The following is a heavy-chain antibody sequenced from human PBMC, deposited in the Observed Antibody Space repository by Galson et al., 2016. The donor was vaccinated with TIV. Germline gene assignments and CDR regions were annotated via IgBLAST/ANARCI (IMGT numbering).Heavy chain of an antibody. CDR3: ARISGYYDSSGHYIPRSFDY. D-gene: IGHD3-22*01. V-gene: IGHV2-70*11. CDR1: GFSLNTDGMC. J-gene: IGHJ3*01. Sequence: PALVKPPQTLTLTCTFSGFSLNTDGMCVNWIRQPPGKALEWLARIAWDDDKSYSPSLKTRLTISKDTSKNQMVLTMTNMDPVDTATYYCARISGYYDSSGHYIPRSFDYWGQGTMVTVSS. CDR2: IAWDDDK.